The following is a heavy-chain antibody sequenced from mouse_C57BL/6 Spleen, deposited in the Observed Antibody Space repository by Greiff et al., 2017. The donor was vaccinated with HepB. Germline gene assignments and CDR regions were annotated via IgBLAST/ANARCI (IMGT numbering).Heavy chain of an antibody. Sequence: VQLQQSGAELVKPGASVKLSCKASGYTFTSYWMHWVKQRPGQGLEWIGMIHTNSGSTNYNEKFKSKATLTVDKSSSTAYMQLSSLTSEDSTVYYCAKHGRGAMHYWGQVTSVTISS. CDR1: GYTFTSYW. CDR3: AKHGRGAMHY. J-gene: IGHJ4*01. CDR2: IHTNSGST. V-gene: IGHV1-64*01. D-gene: IGHD1-1*01.